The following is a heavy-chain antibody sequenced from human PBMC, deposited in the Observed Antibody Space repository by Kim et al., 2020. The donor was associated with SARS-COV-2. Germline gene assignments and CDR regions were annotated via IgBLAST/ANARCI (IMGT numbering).Heavy chain of an antibody. CDR1: GFTFGDYA. Sequence: GGSLRLSCTASGFTFGDYAMSWVRQAPGKGLEWVGFIRSKAYGGTTEYAASVKGRFTISRDDSKSIAYLQMNSLKTEDTAVYYCTRDKGWWALDYWGQGTLVTVSS. CDR2: IRSKAYGGTT. D-gene: IGHD2-15*01. V-gene: IGHV3-49*04. CDR3: TRDKGWWALDY. J-gene: IGHJ4*02.